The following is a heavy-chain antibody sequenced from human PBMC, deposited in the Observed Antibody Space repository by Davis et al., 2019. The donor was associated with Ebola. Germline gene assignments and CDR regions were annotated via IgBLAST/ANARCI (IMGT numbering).Heavy chain of an antibody. CDR2: IYSGGST. J-gene: IGHJ6*02. V-gene: IGHV3-66*01. D-gene: IGHD1-26*01. Sequence: GESLKISCAASDFTFSDSSMSWVRQAPGKGLEWVSVIYSGGSTYYADSVKGRFTISRDNSKNTLYLQMNSLRAEDTAVYYCARRTGWATTDYYYYGMDVWGQGTTVTVSS. CDR1: DFTFSDSS. CDR3: ARRTGWATTDYYYYGMDV.